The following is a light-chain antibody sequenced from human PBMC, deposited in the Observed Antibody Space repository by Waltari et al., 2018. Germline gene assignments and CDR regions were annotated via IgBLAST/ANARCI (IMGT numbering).Light chain of an antibody. CDR2: DVN. J-gene: IGLJ3*02. Sequence: QSALTQPPSASGSPGQSVTISCPGTHSDVGRYNYVSWFQQHPGKAPKLIIYDVNKRPSGVPDRFSGSKSGNTASLTVSGVQVEDEADYYCISYAGTNLWVFGGGTTLTVL. CDR1: HSDVGRYNY. V-gene: IGLV2-8*01. CDR3: ISYAGTNLWV.